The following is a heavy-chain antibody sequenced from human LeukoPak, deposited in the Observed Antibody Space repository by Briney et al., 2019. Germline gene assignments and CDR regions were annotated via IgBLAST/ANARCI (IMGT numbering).Heavy chain of an antibody. CDR3: ARRFAPSRNDAFDI. D-gene: IGHD3-10*01. CDR1: GGSINSSSYY. Sequence: SETLSLTCTVSGGSINSSSYYWGWIRQPPGKGLEWIGTIYYSGSTYYNPSLKSRVTVSVDTSKNQFSLKLSSVTASDTAVYYCARRFAPSRNDAFDIWGQGTMVTVSS. CDR2: IYYSGST. J-gene: IGHJ3*02. V-gene: IGHV4-39*01.